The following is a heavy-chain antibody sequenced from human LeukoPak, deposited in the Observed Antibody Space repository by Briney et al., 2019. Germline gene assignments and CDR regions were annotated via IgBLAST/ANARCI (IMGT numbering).Heavy chain of an antibody. CDR3: ARSVTIAPSFDY. V-gene: IGHV4-61*02. CDR2: IYSSGST. J-gene: IGHJ4*02. CDR1: GGSISSSSYY. D-gene: IGHD6-13*01. Sequence: MSSETLSLTCSVSGGSISSSSYYWNWIRQPAGKGLEWIGRIYSSGSTNYNPSLKSRVTMSVDTSKNQFSLKLSSVTAADTAVYYCARSVTIAPSFDYWGQGTLVTVSS.